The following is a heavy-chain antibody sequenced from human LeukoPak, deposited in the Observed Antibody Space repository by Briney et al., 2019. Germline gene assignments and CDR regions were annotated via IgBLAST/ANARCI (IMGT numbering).Heavy chain of an antibody. V-gene: IGHV3-33*01. CDR1: GXTFSSYG. D-gene: IGHD6-19*01. Sequence: GGSLRLSWAASGXTFSSYGVHWVRQAPGKGLEWVEVIWYDGSNKYYADSVKGRFTISRDNSKNTLYLQMNSLRAEDTAVYYCARDSSGWYFDYWGQGTLVTVSS. J-gene: IGHJ4*02. CDR3: ARDSSGWYFDY. CDR2: IWYDGSNK.